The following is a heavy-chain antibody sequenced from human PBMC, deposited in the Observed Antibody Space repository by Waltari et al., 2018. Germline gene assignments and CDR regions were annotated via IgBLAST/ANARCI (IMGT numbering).Heavy chain of an antibody. D-gene: IGHD5-12*01. J-gene: IGHJ4*02. CDR2: IYSGGST. CDR1: GFTFSSYA. V-gene: IGHV3-23*03. Sequence: EVQLLESGGGLVQPGGSLRLSCAASGFTFSSYAMSWVRQAPGKGLEWVSVIYSGGSTYYADSLKGRFTISRDNSKNTLYLQMNSLRAEDTAVYYCAKDRVIVASATGFDYWGQVTLVTVSS. CDR3: AKDRVIVASATGFDY.